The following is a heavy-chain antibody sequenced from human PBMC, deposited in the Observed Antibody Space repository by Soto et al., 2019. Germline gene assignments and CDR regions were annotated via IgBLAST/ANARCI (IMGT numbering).Heavy chain of an antibody. J-gene: IGHJ5*02. CDR1: VDSFSNHY. D-gene: IGHD3-22*01. V-gene: IGHV4-59*11. CDR2: IFHSGIT. Sequence: SETLSLTCTVSVDSFSNHYWTWIRHSPGKGLEWIGYIFHSGITDYNPSVKSRVTISIDKSRNLFSLNLTSVTAADTAVYYCARDRYFYDSRGYYRTLDPWGQGTLVTVSS. CDR3: ARDRYFYDSRGYYRTLDP.